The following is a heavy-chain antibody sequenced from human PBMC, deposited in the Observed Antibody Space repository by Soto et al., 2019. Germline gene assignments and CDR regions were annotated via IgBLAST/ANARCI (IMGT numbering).Heavy chain of an antibody. D-gene: IGHD6-13*01. J-gene: IGHJ3*02. CDR2: FDPEDGET. Sequence: ASVKGSCKVSGYTLTELSMHWVRQAPGKGLEWMGGFDPEDGETIYAQKFQGRVTMTEDTSTDTAYMELSSLRSEDTAVYYCATVNPGIAAAGPHDAFDIWGQGTMVTVS. CDR3: ATVNPGIAAAGPHDAFDI. V-gene: IGHV1-24*01. CDR1: GYTLTELS.